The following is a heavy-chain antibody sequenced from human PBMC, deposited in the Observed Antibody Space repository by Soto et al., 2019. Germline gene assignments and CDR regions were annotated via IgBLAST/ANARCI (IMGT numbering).Heavy chain of an antibody. Sequence: TSETLSLTCTVSGGSIHSYYWNWIRHPPGKRQELIGYIYYSGSTNYNPSLKSRVTISVDTSKNQFSLKLSSVTAADTAVYYCARETSLYYDSSGYPPIVYFDYWGQGTLVTVSS. CDR1: GGSIHSYY. CDR2: IYYSGST. D-gene: IGHD3-22*01. V-gene: IGHV4-59*01. CDR3: ARETSLYYDSSGYPPIVYFDY. J-gene: IGHJ4*02.